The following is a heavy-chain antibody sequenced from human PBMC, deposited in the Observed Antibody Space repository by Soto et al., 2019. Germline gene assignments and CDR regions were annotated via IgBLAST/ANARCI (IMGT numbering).Heavy chain of an antibody. CDR1: GVTLSGYY. J-gene: IGHJ4*02. D-gene: IGHD3-16*01. V-gene: IGHV4-59*01. CDR3: ARGRGTHKF. Sequence: SLTCSVSGVTLSGYYWSWIRQTPGKTLEWIGCIYFNGTTNYNPSLKSRVTISLDMSNNQFSLKLRSVTATDTAVYHCARGRGTHKFWGRGALVTVSS. CDR2: IYFNGTT.